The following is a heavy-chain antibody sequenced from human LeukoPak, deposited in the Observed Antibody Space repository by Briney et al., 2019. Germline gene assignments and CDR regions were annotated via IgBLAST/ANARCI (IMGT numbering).Heavy chain of an antibody. V-gene: IGHV3-30*04. D-gene: IGHD6-6*01. CDR1: GFTFSSYA. Sequence: GGSLRLSCAASGFTFSSYAMHWVRQAPGKGLEWVALISYDGSNQYYADSVKGRFTISRDDSKNTLYLQMNSLRAEDTAVYYCARADDSSSGYFDYWGQGTLVTVSS. J-gene: IGHJ4*02. CDR3: ARADDSSSGYFDY. CDR2: ISYDGSNQ.